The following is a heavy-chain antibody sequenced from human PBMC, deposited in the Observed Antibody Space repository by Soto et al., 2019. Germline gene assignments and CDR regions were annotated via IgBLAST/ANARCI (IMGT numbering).Heavy chain of an antibody. V-gene: IGHV5-10-1*01. Sequence: GESLKISCKGSGYSFAVYWITWVRQKPGKGLEWMGRIDPSDSQTYYSPSFRGHVTISVTKSITTVFLQWSSLRASDTAMYYCARQIYDSDTGPNFQYYFDSWGQGTPVTVSS. CDR1: GYSFAVYW. CDR3: ARQIYDSDTGPNFQYYFDS. D-gene: IGHD3-22*01. CDR2: IDPSDSQT. J-gene: IGHJ4*02.